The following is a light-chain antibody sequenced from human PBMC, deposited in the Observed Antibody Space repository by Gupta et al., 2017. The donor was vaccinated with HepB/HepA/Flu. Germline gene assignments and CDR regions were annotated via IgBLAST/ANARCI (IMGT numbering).Light chain of an antibody. J-gene: IGKJ1*01. CDR3: RQRKHCPWT. Sequence: VLTHSPLSLPVIPGQPASISCRSSQGRVYSDGNTYLNWFQQRPGQPPRRLIYKGSNRDSGVPDRFSGSGSGTGFTLKISRVEAEDVGVYYCRQRKHCPWTFGQGTKVEIK. CDR2: KGS. CDR1: QGRVYSDGNTY. V-gene: IGKV2-30*01.